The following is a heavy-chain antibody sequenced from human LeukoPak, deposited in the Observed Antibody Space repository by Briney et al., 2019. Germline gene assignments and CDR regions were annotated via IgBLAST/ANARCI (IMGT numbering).Heavy chain of an antibody. D-gene: IGHD2-21*02. CDR2: ISSGGSST. CDR3: AKDLVVGLLLFNPY. Sequence: EGSLRLSCAASGFAFSNYAMTWVRQAPGRGLEWVSDISSGGSSTNYADSVKGRFTISRDNSKNTLFLQMNSLRAEDTAVYYCAKDLVVGLLLFNPYWGQGTLVTVSS. V-gene: IGHV3-23*01. J-gene: IGHJ4*02. CDR1: GFAFSNYA.